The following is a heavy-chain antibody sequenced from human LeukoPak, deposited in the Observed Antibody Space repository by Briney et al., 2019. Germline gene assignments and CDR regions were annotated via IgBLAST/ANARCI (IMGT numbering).Heavy chain of an antibody. Sequence: SETLSLTCTVSGGSISSYYWSWVRQPPGKGLEGIGYIYYSGSTNYNPSLKSRVTISVDTSKNQFSLKLSSVTAADTAMYYCARGRSGSYWTSFFDYWGQGTLVTVSS. J-gene: IGHJ4*02. CDR2: IYYSGST. V-gene: IGHV4-59*01. CDR1: GGSISSYY. CDR3: ARGRSGSYWTSFFDY. D-gene: IGHD1-26*01.